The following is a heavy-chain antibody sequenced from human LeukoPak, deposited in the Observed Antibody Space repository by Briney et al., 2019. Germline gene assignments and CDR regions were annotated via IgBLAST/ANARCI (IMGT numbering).Heavy chain of an antibody. V-gene: IGHV4-34*01. CDR3: ARARGYSYGLVY. D-gene: IGHD5-18*01. Sequence: SETLSLTCAVYGGSFSGYYWSWNRQPPGKGLEWIGEINHSGSTNYNPSLKSRVTISVDTSKNQFSLKLSSVTAADTAVYYCARARGYSYGLVYWGQGTLVTVSS. CDR2: INHSGST. CDR1: GGSFSGYY. J-gene: IGHJ4*02.